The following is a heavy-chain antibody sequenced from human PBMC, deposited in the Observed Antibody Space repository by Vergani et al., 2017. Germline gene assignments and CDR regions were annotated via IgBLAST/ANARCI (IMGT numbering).Heavy chain of an antibody. CDR2: IHYSEKT. J-gene: IGHJ4*02. CDR1: FDSIRNLY. V-gene: IGHV4-59*11. D-gene: IGHD3-10*01. CDR3: ARPHYFYRSGTDLWEFEY. Sequence: QVQLQESGPGLVKSSETLSLTCSVSFDSIRNLYCNWIRQPPGKGLEWIGSIHYSEKTNYNPSLKTRVTISVDTSKNQFSLTLTSVTAADTAVYYCARPHYFYRSGTDLWEFEYWGQGTLVTVSS.